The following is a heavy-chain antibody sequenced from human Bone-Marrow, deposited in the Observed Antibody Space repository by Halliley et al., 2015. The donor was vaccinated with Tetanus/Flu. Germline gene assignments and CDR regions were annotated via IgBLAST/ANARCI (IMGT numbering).Heavy chain of an antibody. Sequence: GLELMGRIDPSDPQINYNPSFQGHVSISADKSINTAYLQWNSLKAADTAMYYCARHMGVVSFDSWGQGTLVTVSS. CDR2: IDPSDPQI. J-gene: IGHJ4*02. V-gene: IGHV5-10-1*01. CDR3: ARHMGVVSFDS. D-gene: IGHD3-22*01.